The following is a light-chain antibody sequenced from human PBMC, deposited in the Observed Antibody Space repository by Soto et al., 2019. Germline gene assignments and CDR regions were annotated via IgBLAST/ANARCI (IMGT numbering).Light chain of an antibody. CDR1: SXNIGAGFG. Sequence: QSALTQPPSVSGAPGQKVTISCTGSSXNIGAGFGVHWYQQLPGAAPKLLISGNPNRPSGVPDRFSASKSGTSASLAITGLQAEDEADYYCQSYESSLSGFVFGIGTKVTVL. J-gene: IGLJ1*01. CDR3: QSYESSLSGFV. V-gene: IGLV1-40*01. CDR2: GNP.